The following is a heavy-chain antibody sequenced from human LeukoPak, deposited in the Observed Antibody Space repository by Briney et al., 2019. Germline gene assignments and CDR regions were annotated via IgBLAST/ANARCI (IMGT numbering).Heavy chain of an antibody. CDR2: IYYSGST. CDR1: RLRLSSYV. CDR3: ARESGYGMDV. J-gene: IGHJ6*02. D-gene: IGHD3-3*01. V-gene: IGHV4-59*01. Sequence: GSLRLSCAASRLRLSSYVMSWIRQPPGKGLEWIGYIYYSGSTNYNPSLKSRVTISVDTSKNQFSLKLSSVTAADTAVYYCARESGYGMDVWGQGTTVTVSS.